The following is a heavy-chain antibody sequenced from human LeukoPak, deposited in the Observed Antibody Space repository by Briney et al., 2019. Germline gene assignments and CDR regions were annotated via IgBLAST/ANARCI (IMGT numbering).Heavy chain of an antibody. CDR2: IKQDGSEK. Sequence: GGSVRLSGAASGFTFSSYWMTWVRHTPGKGLEGVANIKQDGSEKDYVDSVKGRFTISRDHAKNSLYLQMNSLRAEDTAVYYCARVRGGYCSSTSCSLGFGALDIWGQGTMVTVSS. CDR3: ARVRGGYCSSTSCSLGFGALDI. D-gene: IGHD2-2*01. CDR1: GFTFSSYW. V-gene: IGHV3-7*03. J-gene: IGHJ3*02.